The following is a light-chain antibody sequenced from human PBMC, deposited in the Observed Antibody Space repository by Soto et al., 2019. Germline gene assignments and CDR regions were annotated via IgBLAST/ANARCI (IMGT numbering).Light chain of an antibody. CDR1: QSVSSTN. V-gene: IGKV3-20*01. J-gene: IGKJ3*01. CDR2: GTS. Sequence: EIVLTQSPGTLSLSPGERATLSCRASQSVSSTNLAWYQQKPGQAPRLLIYGTSTRATGIPDRFSGSGSGTDFTLTISRLETEDFAVYYFQHYETSPRGFTFGPGTKVDIK. CDR3: QHYETSPRGFT.